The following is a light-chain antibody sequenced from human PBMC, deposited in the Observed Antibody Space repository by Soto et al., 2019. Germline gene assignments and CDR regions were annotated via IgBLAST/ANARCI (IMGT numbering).Light chain of an antibody. V-gene: IGKV3-15*01. Sequence: IVMTQSPATLSVSPGERATLSCRASQSIGSNLAWYQQKPGQAPRLLLYGTSTRATGVPARFSGSGSGTEFTPTISSLQSEDSAVYYCQQNKSWYSFGQGTKVEIK. CDR1: QSIGSN. CDR2: GTS. CDR3: QQNKSWYS. J-gene: IGKJ2*03.